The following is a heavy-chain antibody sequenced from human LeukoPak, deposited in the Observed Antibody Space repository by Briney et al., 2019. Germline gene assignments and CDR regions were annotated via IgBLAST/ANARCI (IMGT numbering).Heavy chain of an antibody. Sequence: GGSLRLSCAASGSTISSYSMNWVRQAPGKGLEWVSSISSSSSYIYYADSVKGRFTISRDNAKNSLYLQMNSLRAEDTAVYYCARGPYQLLPFDYWGQGTLVTVSS. D-gene: IGHD2-2*01. J-gene: IGHJ4*02. CDR1: GSTISSYS. CDR2: ISSSSSYI. CDR3: ARGPYQLLPFDY. V-gene: IGHV3-21*01.